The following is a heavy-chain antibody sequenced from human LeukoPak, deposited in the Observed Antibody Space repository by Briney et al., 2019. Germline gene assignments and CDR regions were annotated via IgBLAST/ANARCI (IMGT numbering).Heavy chain of an antibody. J-gene: IGHJ4*02. CDR3: ARVIRLLPGSGSYYNDY. Sequence: ASVKVSCKASGYTFTSYAMHWVRQAPGQGLEWMGWISAYNGNTNYAQKLQGRVTMTTDTSTSTAYMELRSLRSDDTAVYYCARVIRLLPGSGSYYNDYWGQGTLVTVSS. CDR2: ISAYNGNT. CDR1: GYTFTSYA. D-gene: IGHD3-10*01. V-gene: IGHV1-18*01.